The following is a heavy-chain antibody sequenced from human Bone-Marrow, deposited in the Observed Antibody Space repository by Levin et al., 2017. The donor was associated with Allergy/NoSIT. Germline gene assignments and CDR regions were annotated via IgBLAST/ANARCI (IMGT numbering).Heavy chain of an antibody. CDR3: ARGGINTRGWAGVYKYSGLDV. CDR2: ISASGTI. V-gene: IGHV3-11*01. J-gene: IGHJ6*02. D-gene: IGHD6-19*01. Sequence: SGGSLRLSCAASGFTFSDYYLTWIRQAPGKGLEWVSYISASGTIQYTDSVKGRFTISRDNGKKSVYLQMNSLRDEDTAVYYCARGGINTRGWAGVYKYSGLDVWGQGTTVTVSS. CDR1: GFTFSDYY.